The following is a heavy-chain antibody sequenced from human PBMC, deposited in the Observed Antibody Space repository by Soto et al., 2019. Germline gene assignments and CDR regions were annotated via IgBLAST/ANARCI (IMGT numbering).Heavy chain of an antibody. D-gene: IGHD1-26*01. CDR2: INPSGGST. J-gene: IGHJ6*02. V-gene: IGHV1-46*01. CDR3: ATVGATGTRGMDV. CDR1: GYTFTSYG. Sequence: GASVKVSCKASGYTFTSYGISWVRQAPGQGLEWMGIINPSGGSTSYAQKFQGRVTMTRDTSTSTVYMELSSLRSEDTAVYYCATVGATGTRGMDVWGQGTTVTVSS.